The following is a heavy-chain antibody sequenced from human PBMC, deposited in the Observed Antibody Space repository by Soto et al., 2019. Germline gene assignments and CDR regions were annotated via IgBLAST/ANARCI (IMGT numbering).Heavy chain of an antibody. CDR2: IIPILGIA. Sequence: SVKVSCKASGGTFSSYTISWVRQAPGQGLEWMGRIIPILGIANYAQKFQGRVTITADKSTSTAYMELSSLRSEDTAVYYCAREMRTLGYCSGGSCYSGRDGGAFDIWGQGTMVTVSS. D-gene: IGHD2-15*01. CDR3: AREMRTLGYCSGGSCYSGRDGGAFDI. V-gene: IGHV1-69*04. CDR1: GGTFSSYT. J-gene: IGHJ3*02.